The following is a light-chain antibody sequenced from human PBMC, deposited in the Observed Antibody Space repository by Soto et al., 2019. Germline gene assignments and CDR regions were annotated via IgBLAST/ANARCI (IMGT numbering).Light chain of an antibody. V-gene: IGKV3-20*01. CDR1: QSVSSSY. CDR2: GAS. CDR3: QQYGDSPRT. J-gene: IGKJ1*01. Sequence: EIVLTQSPGTLSLSPGERATLSCRASQSVSSSYLAWYQQKPGQAPRLLIHGASNRATGIPDRFSGSGSGTDFTLTISRLEPEDFAVYYCQQYGDSPRTFGQGTKVDNK.